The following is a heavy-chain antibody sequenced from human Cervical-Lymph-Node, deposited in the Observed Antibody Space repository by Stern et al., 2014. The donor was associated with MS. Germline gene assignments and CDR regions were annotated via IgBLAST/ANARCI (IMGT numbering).Heavy chain of an antibody. Sequence: QVQLQESGPGLVKPSGTLSLTCAVSGASISSGNWWTWVRQPPGKGLEWIGEIYHSGSTNYNPSFKSRVSMSLEKSKNQISLKLRSVTAADTAVYYCARDPFLEWLDDWGQGTTVTVSS. CDR1: GASISSGNW. CDR2: IYHSGST. D-gene: IGHD3-3*02. J-gene: IGHJ6*02. V-gene: IGHV4-4*02. CDR3: ARDPFLEWLDD.